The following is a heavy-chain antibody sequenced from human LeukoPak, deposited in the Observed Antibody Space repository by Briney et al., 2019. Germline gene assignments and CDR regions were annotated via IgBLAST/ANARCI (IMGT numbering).Heavy chain of an antibody. Sequence: GGSLRLSCAASGFTFSSYSMNWVRQAPGKGLEWVSSISSSGTYIYYADSVKGRFTTSRDNAKSSLYLQMNSLRAEDTAVYYCARDRPVVAGTGAIDYWGQGTLVTVSP. CDR3: ARDRPVVAGTGAIDY. CDR1: GFTFSSYS. D-gene: IGHD2-15*01. J-gene: IGHJ4*02. CDR2: ISSSGTYI. V-gene: IGHV3-21*01.